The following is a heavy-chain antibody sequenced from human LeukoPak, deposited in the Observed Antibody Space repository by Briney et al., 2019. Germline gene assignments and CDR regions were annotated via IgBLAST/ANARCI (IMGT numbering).Heavy chain of an antibody. CDR3: AAEGPYCGGDCYSSPVDY. V-gene: IGHV4-59*01. Sequence: SSETLSLTCTVSGGSISSYYWSWIRQPPGKGLEWIGYIYYSGSTNYNPSLKSRVTISVDTSKNQFSLKLSSVTAADTAVYYCAAEGPYCGGDCYSSPVDYWGQGTLVTVSS. D-gene: IGHD2-21*02. CDR2: IYYSGST. CDR1: GGSISSYY. J-gene: IGHJ4*02.